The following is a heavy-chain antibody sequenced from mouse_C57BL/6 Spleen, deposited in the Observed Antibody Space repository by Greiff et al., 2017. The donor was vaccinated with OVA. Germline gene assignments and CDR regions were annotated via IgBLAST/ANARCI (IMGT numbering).Heavy chain of an antibody. CDR3: SRPLYGNYFDY. J-gene: IGHJ2*01. D-gene: IGHD2-1*01. CDR1: GFTFSDYG. CDR2: ISSGSSTI. V-gene: IGHV5-17*01. Sequence: DVHLVESGGGLVKPGGSLKLSCAASGFTFSDYGMHWVRQAPEKGLEWVAYISSGSSTIYYADTVKGRSTISRDNAKNTLFLQMTSLRSEDTAMYYCSRPLYGNYFDYWGQGTTLTVSS.